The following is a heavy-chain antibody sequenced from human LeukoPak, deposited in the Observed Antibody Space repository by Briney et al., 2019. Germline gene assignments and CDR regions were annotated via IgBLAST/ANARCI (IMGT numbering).Heavy chain of an antibody. CDR1: GFTFSSYA. V-gene: IGHV3-23*01. CDR3: AKDIVLMVYAIEGNLDY. Sequence: GGSLRLSCAASGFTFSSYAMSWVRQAPGKGLEWVSTISGSGGSTFYADSVKGRFTISRDNSKNTLCLQMNSLRAEDTAVYYCAKDIVLMVYAIEGNLDYWGQGTLVTVSS. J-gene: IGHJ4*02. D-gene: IGHD2-8*01. CDR2: ISGSGGST.